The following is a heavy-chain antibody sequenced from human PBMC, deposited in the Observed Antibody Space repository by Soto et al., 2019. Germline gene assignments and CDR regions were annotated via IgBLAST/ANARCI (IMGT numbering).Heavy chain of an antibody. CDR2: IYYSGST. J-gene: IGHJ5*02. CDR3: ARVADYGDYPNWFDP. V-gene: IGHV4-30-4*01. Sequence: SETLSLTCTVSGGSISSGDYYWSWIRQPPGKGLEWIGYIYYSGSTYYNPSLKSRVTISVDTSKNQFSLKLSSVTAADTAVYYCARVADYGDYPNWFDPWGQGTLVTVSS. CDR1: GGSISSGDYY. D-gene: IGHD4-17*01.